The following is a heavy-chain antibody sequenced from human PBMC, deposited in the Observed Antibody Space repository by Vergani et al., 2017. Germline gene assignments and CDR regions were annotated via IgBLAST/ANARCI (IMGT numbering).Heavy chain of an antibody. J-gene: IGHJ4*02. V-gene: IGHV3-15*01. CDR3: STYNVGASFS. CDR2: VISKKDGGRA. CDR1: GLNFNDAW. Sequence: EVQLVESGGGLLKPGDHVRLSCAVSGLNFNDAWMTWVRPAPGKGLEWLGRVISKKDGGRADYSPHVKGTITISRDESKSTIYLYMNSLRIEDTATYYCSTYNVGASFSWGPGTRVTVSS. D-gene: IGHD5-24*01.